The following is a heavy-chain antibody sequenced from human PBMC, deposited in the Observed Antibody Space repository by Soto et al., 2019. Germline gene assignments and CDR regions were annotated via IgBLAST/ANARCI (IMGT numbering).Heavy chain of an antibody. J-gene: IGHJ6*02. V-gene: IGHV4-39*01. CDR3: ARLQGVYYYGMDV. Sequence: TSETLSLTCTVSGGSISSSSYYWGWIRQPPGKGLEWIGSIYYSGSTYYNPSLKSRVTISVDTSKNQFSLKLSSVTAADTAVYYCARLQGVYYYGMDVWGQGTTVTVSS. D-gene: IGHD3-16*01. CDR2: IYYSGST. CDR1: GGSISSSSYY.